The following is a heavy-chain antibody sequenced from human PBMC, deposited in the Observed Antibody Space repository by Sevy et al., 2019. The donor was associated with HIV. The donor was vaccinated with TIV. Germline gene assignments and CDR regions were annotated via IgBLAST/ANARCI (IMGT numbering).Heavy chain of an antibody. CDR3: AKRTDIAVVPAAQFDY. CDR2: ISGSGGST. D-gene: IGHD2-2*01. V-gene: IGHV3-23*01. Sequence: GGSLRLSCAASGFTFSSYAMSWVRQAPGKGLEWVSAISGSGGSTYYADSVKGRFTISRDNSKNTLYLQMNSLRAEDTAVYYCAKRTDIAVVPAAQFDYWGQGTLVTVSS. J-gene: IGHJ4*02. CDR1: GFTFSSYA.